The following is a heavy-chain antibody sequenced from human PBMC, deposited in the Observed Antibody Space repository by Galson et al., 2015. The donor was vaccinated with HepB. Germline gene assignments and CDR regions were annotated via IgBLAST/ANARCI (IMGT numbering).Heavy chain of an antibody. Sequence: SLRLSCAASGFTFSGSAMHWVRQASGKGLEWVGRIRSKANSYATAYAASVKGRFTISRDDSKNTAYLQMNSLKTEDTAVYYCTRPSPLYTAMDAEINWYFDLWGRGTLVTVSS. J-gene: IGHJ2*01. V-gene: IGHV3-73*01. CDR1: GFTFSGSA. D-gene: IGHD5-18*01. CDR3: TRPSPLYTAMDAEINWYFDL. CDR2: IRSKANSYAT.